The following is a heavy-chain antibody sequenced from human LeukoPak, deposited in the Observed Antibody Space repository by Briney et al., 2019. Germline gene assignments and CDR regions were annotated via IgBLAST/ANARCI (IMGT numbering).Heavy chain of an antibody. D-gene: IGHD2-21*01. CDR1: GGTFSSYA. V-gene: IGHV1-69*13. CDR3: ARDLMAYCGGGSSC. J-gene: IGHJ4*02. CDR2: IIPIFGTA. Sequence: GASVKVSCQASGGTFSSYAISWVRQAPGQGLEWMGGIIPIFGTANYAQKFQGRVTITADESTSTAYMELSSLRSEDTAVHYCARDLMAYCGGGSSCWGQGTLVTVSS.